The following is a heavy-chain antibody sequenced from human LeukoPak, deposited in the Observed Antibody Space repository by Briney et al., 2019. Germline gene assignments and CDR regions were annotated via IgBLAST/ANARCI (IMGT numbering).Heavy chain of an antibody. CDR1: AFTFSSYT. Sequence: TGGSLRLSWAASAFTFSSYTMHWARQAPGKGLEWVAVLWSDGRTEKYADSVKGRFTVSRDNFKNTLYLQMNSLRVEDTAVYYCARRFLTGLGGNWFDPWGQGTLVTVSS. CDR2: LWSDGRTE. V-gene: IGHV3-33*01. J-gene: IGHJ5*02. D-gene: IGHD3-16*01. CDR3: ARRFLTGLGGNWFDP.